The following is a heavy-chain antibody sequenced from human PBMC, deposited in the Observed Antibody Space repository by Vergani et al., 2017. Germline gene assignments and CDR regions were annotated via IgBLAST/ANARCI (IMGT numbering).Heavy chain of an antibody. CDR3: AAAYGDYRRVDAFDI. CDR1: GFTFNRSV. CDR2: IVVGSGNT. J-gene: IGHJ3*02. D-gene: IGHD4-17*01. V-gene: IGHV1-58*01. Sequence: QMQLVQSGPEVKKTGTSVKVSCKASGFTFNRSVVQWVRQARGQRLEWIGWIVVGSGNTNYAQKFQERVTITRDMSTSTAYMELSSLRSEDTAVYYCAAAYGDYRRVDAFDIWGQGTMVTVSS.